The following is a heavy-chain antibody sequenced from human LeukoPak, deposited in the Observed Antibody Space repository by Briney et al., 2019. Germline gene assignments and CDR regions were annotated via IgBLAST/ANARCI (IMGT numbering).Heavy chain of an antibody. CDR1: GFTFSSYA. V-gene: IGHV3-30*04. CDR2: ISYDGSNK. CDR3: ARDFGMTGSQIGDYFDY. J-gene: IGHJ4*02. D-gene: IGHD3-9*01. Sequence: HPGRSLRLSCAASGFTFSSYAMHWVRQAPGKGLEWVAVISYDGSNKYYADSVKGRFTISRDNSKNTLYLQMNSLRAEDTAVYYCARDFGMTGSQIGDYFDYWGQGTLVSVSS.